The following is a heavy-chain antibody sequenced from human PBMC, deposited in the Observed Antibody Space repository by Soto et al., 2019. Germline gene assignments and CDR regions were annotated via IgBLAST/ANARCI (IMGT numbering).Heavy chain of an antibody. CDR2: ISAYNGNT. D-gene: IGHD5-12*01. CDR3: AEEIVASSVPRKNEDPPSYALDI. CDR1: GYTFTSYG. V-gene: IGHV1-18*01. J-gene: IGHJ3*02. Sequence: ASVKVSCKASGYTFTSYGISWVRQAPGQGLEWMGWISAYNGNTNYAQKLQGRVTMTTDTSTSTAYMELRSLRSDDTAVYYCAEEIVASSVPRKNEDPPSYALDIWGQGTMVTVSS.